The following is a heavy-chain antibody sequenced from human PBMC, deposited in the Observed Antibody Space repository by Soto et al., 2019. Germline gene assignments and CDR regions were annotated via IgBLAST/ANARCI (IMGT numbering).Heavy chain of an antibody. CDR3: AKLPAQSDGGFAA. V-gene: IGHV3-74*01. J-gene: IGHJ3*01. D-gene: IGHD2-2*01. CDR1: GFTFSGYG. Sequence: GGLLRLSCAASGFTFSGYGMHWVRQAAGKGLVWLSRIKRGGSITSYVESVKGLFTISRDKAKDTLYLQMKSLRAEDTAVYYCAKLPAQSDGGFAAWGQGAMVSVSS. CDR2: IKRGGSIT.